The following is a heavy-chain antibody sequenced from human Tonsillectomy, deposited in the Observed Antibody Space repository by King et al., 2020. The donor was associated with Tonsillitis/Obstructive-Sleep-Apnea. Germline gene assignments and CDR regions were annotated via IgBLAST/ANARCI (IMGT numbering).Heavy chain of an antibody. CDR2: ISAYNANT. CDR3: ARVPMVQGVIEDYYYYMDV. J-gene: IGHJ6*03. D-gene: IGHD3-10*01. V-gene: IGHV1-18*01. CDR1: GYSFTSYG. Sequence: QLVQSGAEVKKPGASVKVSCKASGYSFTSYGIIWVRQAPGQGLEWMGCISAYNANTNSAQTLQGRVTMNNDTSTSTGYMELRSLRFDDTAVYYCARVPMVQGVIEDYYYYMDVWGKGTTVTVSS.